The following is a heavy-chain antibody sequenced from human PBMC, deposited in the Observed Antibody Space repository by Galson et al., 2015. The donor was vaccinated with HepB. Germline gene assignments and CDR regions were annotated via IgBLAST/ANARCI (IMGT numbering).Heavy chain of an antibody. J-gene: IGHJ5*02. CDR1: GYTFTTYA. CDR2: INTKTGNP. D-gene: IGHD1-26*01. Sequence: VSCKASGYTFTTYAMNWVRQAPGHWLEWMGWINTKTGNPTYSQRFTGRFVFSLDTSVSTAYLQISSLKAEDTAVYYCARYRSFSGSYQGHWFDPWGQGTLVTVSS. CDR3: ARYRSFSGSYQGHWFDP. V-gene: IGHV7-4-1*02.